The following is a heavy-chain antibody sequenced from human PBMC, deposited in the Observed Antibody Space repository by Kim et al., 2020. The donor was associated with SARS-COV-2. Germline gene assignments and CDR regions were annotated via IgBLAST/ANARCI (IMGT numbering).Heavy chain of an antibody. J-gene: IGHJ4*02. V-gene: IGHV1-3*01. CDR2: INAGNGNT. CDR3: ASLRGYSYGYGY. CDR1: GYTFTSYA. Sequence: ASVKVSCKASGYTFTSYAMHWVRQAPGQRLEWMGWINAGNGNTKYSQKFQGRVTITRDTSASTAYMELSSLRSEDTAVYYCASLRGYSYGYGYWGQGTLVTVSS. D-gene: IGHD5-18*01.